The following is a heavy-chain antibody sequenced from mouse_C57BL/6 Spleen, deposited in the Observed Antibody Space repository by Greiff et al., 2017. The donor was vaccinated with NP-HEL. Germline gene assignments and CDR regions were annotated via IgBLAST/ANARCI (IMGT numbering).Heavy chain of an antibody. Sequence: VQLQQSGAELVKPGASVKMSCKASGYTFTSYWITWVKQRPGQGLEWIGDIYPGSGSTNYNEKFKSKATLTVDTSSSTAYMQLSSLTSEVSAVYYCARRNDSSFAYWGQGTLVTVSA. CDR3: ARRNDSSFAY. J-gene: IGHJ3*01. CDR2: IYPGSGST. CDR1: GYTFTSYW. V-gene: IGHV1-55*01. D-gene: IGHD2-12*01.